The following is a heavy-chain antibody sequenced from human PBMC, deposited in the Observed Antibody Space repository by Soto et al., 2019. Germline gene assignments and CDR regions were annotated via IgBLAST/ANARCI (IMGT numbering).Heavy chain of an antibody. CDR3: AKDPGDGGAFDY. Sequence: LSLTCAASGFTFSSYAMSWVRQAPGKGLEWVSAISGSGGSTYYADSVKGRFTISRDNSKNTLYLQMNSLRAEDTAVYYCAKDPGDGGAFDYWGQGTLVTVSS. J-gene: IGHJ4*02. CDR2: ISGSGGST. CDR1: GFTFSSYA. D-gene: IGHD3-10*01. V-gene: IGHV3-23*01.